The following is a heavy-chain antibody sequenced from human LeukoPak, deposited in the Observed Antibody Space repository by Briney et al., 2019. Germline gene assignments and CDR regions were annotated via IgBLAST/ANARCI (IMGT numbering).Heavy chain of an antibody. CDR2: IVVGSGNT. CDR1: GFTFTSSA. Sequence: PGTSVKVSCKASGFTFTSSAVQWVRQARGQRLEWIGWIVVGSGNTNYAQKLQERVTITRDMSTSTAYMELSSLRSEDTAVYYCAADPYDYGDYVLGYWGQGTLVTVSS. D-gene: IGHD4-17*01. J-gene: IGHJ4*02. V-gene: IGHV1-58*01. CDR3: AADPYDYGDYVLGY.